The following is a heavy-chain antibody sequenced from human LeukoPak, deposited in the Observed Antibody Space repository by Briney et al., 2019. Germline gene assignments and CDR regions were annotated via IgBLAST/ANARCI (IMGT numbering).Heavy chain of an antibody. CDR1: GYTFTGYY. D-gene: IGHD6-13*01. Sequence: ASVKVSCKASGYTFTGYYMHWVRQAPGQGLEWMGWINPNSGGTNYAQKFQGRVTMTRDTSISTAYMELSRLRSEDTAVYYCARAGLYSSSWYGAWGQGTLVTVSS. J-gene: IGHJ4*02. CDR2: INPNSGGT. CDR3: ARAGLYSSSWYGA. V-gene: IGHV1-2*02.